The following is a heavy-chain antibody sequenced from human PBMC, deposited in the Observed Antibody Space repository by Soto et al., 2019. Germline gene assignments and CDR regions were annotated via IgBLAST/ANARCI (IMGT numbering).Heavy chain of an antibody. V-gene: IGHV3-21*01. Sequence: EVQLVESGGGLVKPGGSLRLSCAASGFTFSSYSMNWVRQAPGKGLEWVSSISSSSSYIYYADSVKGRFTISRDNAKXSLYLQXXXXXXXXTAVYYCAREISVRGGNFDYWGQGTLVTVSS. CDR2: ISSSSSYI. CDR3: AREISVRGGNFDY. CDR1: GFTFSSYS. D-gene: IGHD3-10*01. J-gene: IGHJ4*02.